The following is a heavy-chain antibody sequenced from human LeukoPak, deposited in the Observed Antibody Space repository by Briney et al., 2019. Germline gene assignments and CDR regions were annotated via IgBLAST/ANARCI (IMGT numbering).Heavy chain of an antibody. CDR2: TYDRSKWSN. CDR3: ARALGVIFDY. CDR1: GDTVSSNAAT. Sequence: SQTLSLTCAISGDTVSSNAATWNWIRQSPSRGLEWLGRTYDRSKWSNDYALSLKSRLTVKPDTSKNQFSLHLNSVTPEDTAAYYCARALGVIFDYWGRGILVTVSS. V-gene: IGHV6-1*01. J-gene: IGHJ4*02. D-gene: IGHD2-8*01.